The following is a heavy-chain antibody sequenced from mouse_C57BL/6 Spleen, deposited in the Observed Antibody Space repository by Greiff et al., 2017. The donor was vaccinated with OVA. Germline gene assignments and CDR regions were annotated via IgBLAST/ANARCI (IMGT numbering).Heavy chain of an antibody. D-gene: IGHD1-1*01. V-gene: IGHV1-9*01. CDR2: ILPGSGST. Sequence: QVQLQQSGAELMKPGASVKLSCKATGYTFTGYWIEWVKQSPGHGLEWIGEILPGSGSTNYNEKFKGKATFTTATSTNTAYMQLRSLKTEDSAIYYCARNHYGSSLYYFDYWGQGTTLTVSS. CDR1: GYTFTGYW. J-gene: IGHJ2*01. CDR3: ARNHYGSSLYYFDY.